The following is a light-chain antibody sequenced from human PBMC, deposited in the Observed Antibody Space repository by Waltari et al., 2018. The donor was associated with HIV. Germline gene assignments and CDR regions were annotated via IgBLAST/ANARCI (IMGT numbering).Light chain of an antibody. CDR1: AFSKQY. Sequence: SYELTQPASVSVSPGQTASIPSAGDAFSKQYFYWYQQKPGQVPVLVIYKDNERPSGIPERFSGSSSGTTATLTISGVQAEDESDYYCQSADSSGTYRVFGGGTKVTVL. V-gene: IGLV3-25*03. CDR2: KDN. CDR3: QSADSSGTYRV. J-gene: IGLJ3*02.